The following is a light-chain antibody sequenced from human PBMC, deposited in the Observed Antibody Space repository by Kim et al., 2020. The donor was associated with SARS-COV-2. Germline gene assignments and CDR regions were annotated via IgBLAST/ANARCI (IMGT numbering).Light chain of an antibody. CDR1: GLSTYY. Sequence: SSELTQDPAVSVALGQTVRITCQGDGLSTYYASWYQQKPGQAPILVIYGKNNRPSGIPDRFSASTSGNTGSLTITGAQAEDEAAYYCNSRDSSGNHLVFG. CDR3: NSRDSSGNHLV. V-gene: IGLV3-19*01. CDR2: GKN. J-gene: IGLJ3*02.